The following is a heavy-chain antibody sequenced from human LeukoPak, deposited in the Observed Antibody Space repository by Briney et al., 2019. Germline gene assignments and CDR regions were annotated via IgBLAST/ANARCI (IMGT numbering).Heavy chain of an antibody. V-gene: IGHV4-59*01. Sequence: SETLSLTCTVSGGSISHYYWSWIRQPPGKGLEWIGYIYHSGSTNYNPSLKSRVTMSIDTSKNQFSLKVSSVIAADTAVYYCARSGYAGDDFSVWGKGSTVTVSS. J-gene: IGHJ6*04. CDR1: GGSISHYY. CDR3: ARSGYAGDDFSV. D-gene: IGHD5-12*01. CDR2: IYHSGST.